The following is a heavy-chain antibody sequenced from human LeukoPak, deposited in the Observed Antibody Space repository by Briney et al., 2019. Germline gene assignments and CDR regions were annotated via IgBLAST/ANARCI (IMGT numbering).Heavy chain of an antibody. CDR3: ARTFSESYYYYGMDV. Sequence: SETLSLTCTVSGGSISSYYWSWIRQPPEKGLEWIGYVYYSGRTNYNPSLKSRVTISVDTSKNQFSLKLSSVTAADTAVYYCARTFSESYYYYGMDVWGQGTTVTVSS. D-gene: IGHD1-26*01. CDR1: GGSISSYY. CDR2: VYYSGRT. J-gene: IGHJ6*02. V-gene: IGHV4-59*01.